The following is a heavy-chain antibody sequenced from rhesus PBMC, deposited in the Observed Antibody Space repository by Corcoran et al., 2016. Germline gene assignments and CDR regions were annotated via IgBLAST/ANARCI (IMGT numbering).Heavy chain of an antibody. CDR2: IYGSGTIT. J-gene: IGHJ4*01. V-gene: IGHV4S10*01. CDR3: ARGSSDWSVDY. D-gene: IGHD6S26*01. CDR1: GGSISDSYR. Sequence: QVQLQESGPGVVKPSQTLSLTCAASGGSISDSYRWSWNRQPPGKVLEWIGYIYGSGTITNYNPSLKSRFTISKDTSKNQFSLKLSSVTTADTAVYYCARGSSDWSVDYWGQGVLVTVSS.